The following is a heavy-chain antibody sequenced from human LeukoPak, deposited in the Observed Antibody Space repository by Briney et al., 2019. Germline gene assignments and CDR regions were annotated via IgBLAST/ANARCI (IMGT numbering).Heavy chain of an antibody. D-gene: IGHD4-11*01. V-gene: IGHV3-23*01. CDR3: AKDVYSNYYFDY. CDR2: ISGSGGST. J-gene: IGHJ4*02. CDR1: GFTFSSYA. Sequence: GGSLRLSCAASGFTFSSYAMSWVRQAPGKGLEWVSAISGSGGSTYYADSVKGRFTISRDNSKNTLYLQMNSLRAKDTAVYYCAKDVYSNYYFDYWGQGTLVTVSS.